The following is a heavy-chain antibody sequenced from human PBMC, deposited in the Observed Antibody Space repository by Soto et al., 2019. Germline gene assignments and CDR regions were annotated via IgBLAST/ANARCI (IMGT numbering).Heavy chain of an antibody. V-gene: IGHV4-59*01. CDR1: GGSISSYY. J-gene: IGHJ4*02. CDR3: ARDLGATNLGYFDY. CDR2: IYYSGST. Sequence: PSETLSLTCTVSGGSISSYYWSWIRQPPGKGLEWIGYIYYSGSTNYNPSLKSRVTISVDTSKNQFSLKLSSVTAADTAVYYCARDLGATNLGYFDYWGQGTLVTVS. D-gene: IGHD1-26*01.